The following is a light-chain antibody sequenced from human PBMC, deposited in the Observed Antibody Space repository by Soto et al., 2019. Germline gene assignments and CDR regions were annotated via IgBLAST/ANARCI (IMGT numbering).Light chain of an antibody. J-gene: IGKJ1*01. Sequence: EVVLTQSPGTLSLSPVERATLSCRTSHTVSGNYLAWYQQKLGQAPRLLIYGASSRATGIPDRFSGSGSGTDFTLTISRLEPEDFAVYYCQQYDNSRWTFGQGTKVDIK. CDR3: QQYDNSRWT. CDR2: GAS. CDR1: HTVSGNY. V-gene: IGKV3-20*01.